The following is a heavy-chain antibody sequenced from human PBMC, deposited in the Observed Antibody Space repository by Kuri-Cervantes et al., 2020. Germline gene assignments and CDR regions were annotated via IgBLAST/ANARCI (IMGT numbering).Heavy chain of an antibody. D-gene: IGHD2-2*01. Sequence: SETLSLTCTVSGGSISSGGYYWGWIRHHPGKGLEWIGYIYYSGITYYNPSLKSRITISVDTSKSQFSLKLSSVTAADTAVYYCARGRDIVVVPAYGLIFDYWGQGTLVTVSS. CDR2: IYYSGIT. CDR3: ARGRDIVVVPAYGLIFDY. J-gene: IGHJ4*02. CDR1: GGSISSGGYY. V-gene: IGHV4-31*03.